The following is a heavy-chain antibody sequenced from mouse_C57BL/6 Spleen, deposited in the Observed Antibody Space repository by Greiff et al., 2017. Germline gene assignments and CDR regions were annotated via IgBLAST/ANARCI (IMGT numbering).Heavy chain of an antibody. CDR3: ARREKWLHFDY. Sequence: VQLQQSGAELVKPGASVKISCKASGYAFSSYWMNWVKQRPGKGLEWIGQIYPGDGDTNYNGKFKGKATLTADKSSSTAYMQLSSLTSEDSAVYFCARREKWLHFDYWGQGTTLTVSS. CDR1: GYAFSSYW. D-gene: IGHD2-2*01. CDR2: IYPGDGDT. V-gene: IGHV1-80*01. J-gene: IGHJ2*01.